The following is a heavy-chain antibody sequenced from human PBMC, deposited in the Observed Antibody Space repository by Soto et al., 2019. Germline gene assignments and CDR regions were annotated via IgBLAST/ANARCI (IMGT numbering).Heavy chain of an antibody. CDR3: ARGNDWKSSTFDI. V-gene: IGHV4-59*11. J-gene: IGHJ3*02. D-gene: IGHD2-21*01. CDR2: VYYSGGT. CDR1: GGSLTDHY. Sequence: QVQLQESGPGLVKPSETLSLTCTVAGGSLTDHYWNWFPQSPGKGLHWIGYVYYSGGTNYNPSLKSRVTMSVDTYKNQFSLNLRSVTAADTAVYYCARGNDWKSSTFDIWGQGTMVSVSS.